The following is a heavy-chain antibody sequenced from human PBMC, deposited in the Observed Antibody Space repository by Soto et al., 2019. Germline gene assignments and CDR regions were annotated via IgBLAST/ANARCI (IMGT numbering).Heavy chain of an antibody. V-gene: IGHV4-31*11. D-gene: IGHD6-19*01. J-gene: IGHJ4*03. CDR2: IYYSGGT. CDR3: ARDRGYSSCWYFDV. CDR1: GGSISSPGYY. Sequence: PSETLSLTCAVSGGSISSPGYYWTWIRQHPGKGLEWIGYIYYSGGTSYNPSLNSRLAISVDTSKNHFSLKLSSVTAADTAVYYCARDRGYSSCWYFDVWGQGNPVNVSS.